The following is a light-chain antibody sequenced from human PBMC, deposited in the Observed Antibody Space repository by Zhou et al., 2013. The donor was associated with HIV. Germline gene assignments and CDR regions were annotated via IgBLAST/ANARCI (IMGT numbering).Light chain of an antibody. Sequence: ESGLTQSPGTLSLSPGERATLTCRASQSVRNNYLAWYQQKPGQAPRLLIYGASSRAIGIPDRFSGSGSGTDFTLTVSRLEPEDFAVYYCQQYGGSPWTFGQGTKVEIK. CDR2: GAS. CDR1: QSVRNNY. V-gene: IGKV3-20*01. J-gene: IGKJ1*01. CDR3: QQYGGSPWT.